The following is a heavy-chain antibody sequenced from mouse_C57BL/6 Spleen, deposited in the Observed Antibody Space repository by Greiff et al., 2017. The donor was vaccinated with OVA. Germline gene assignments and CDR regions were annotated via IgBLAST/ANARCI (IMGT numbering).Heavy chain of an antibody. CDR1: GYSFTGYY. D-gene: IGHD1-1*01. CDR2: INPSTGGT. Sequence: EVQLQESGPELVKPGASVTLSCKASGYSFTGYYMNWVKQSPEKSLEWIGEINPSTGGTNSNQKFKVQATLTVDKSSSTAYMQLKSLTADDSAVYYCARWYCGSPYFDYWGQGTTLTVSS. CDR3: ARWYCGSPYFDY. V-gene: IGHV1-42*01. J-gene: IGHJ2*01.